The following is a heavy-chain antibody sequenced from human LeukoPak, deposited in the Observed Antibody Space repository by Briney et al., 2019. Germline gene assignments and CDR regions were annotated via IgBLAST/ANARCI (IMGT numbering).Heavy chain of an antibody. CDR2: IYHSGST. CDR3: ARRVVTAAKFDY. Sequence: NSSETLSLTCAVSGGSISSNNWWNWVRQPPGKGLEWIGEIYHSGSTNYNPSLKSRVTISVDKSKNQLFLKLNSVTAADTAVYYCARRVVTAAKFDYWGQGTLVTVSS. D-gene: IGHD2-21*02. J-gene: IGHJ4*02. CDR1: GGSISSNNW. V-gene: IGHV4-4*02.